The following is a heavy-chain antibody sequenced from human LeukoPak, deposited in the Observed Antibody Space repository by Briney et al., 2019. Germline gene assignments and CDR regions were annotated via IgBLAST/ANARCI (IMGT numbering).Heavy chain of an antibody. D-gene: IGHD3-22*01. J-gene: IGHJ4*02. Sequence: GRSLRLSCAASGFTFSSYAMHWVRQAPGKGLEWVAVISYDGSNKYYADSVKGRFTISRDNSKNTLYLQMNSLRAEDTAVYYCAKFLRYYDSSGYNYFDYWGQGTLVTVSS. CDR1: GFTFSSYA. CDR3: AKFLRYYDSSGYNYFDY. CDR2: ISYDGSNK. V-gene: IGHV3-30-3*02.